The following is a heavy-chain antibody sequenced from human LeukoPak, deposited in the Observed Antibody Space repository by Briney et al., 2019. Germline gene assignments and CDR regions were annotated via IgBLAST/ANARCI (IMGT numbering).Heavy chain of an antibody. D-gene: IGHD3-22*01. J-gene: IGHJ2*01. CDR3: AGSQGGTMSLRHFDL. CDR2: INSGGNA. Sequence: PGGSLRLSCAASGFTVSSNYMNWVRQAPGKGLDWVSVINSGGNAYYADSVKGRFTISRDNSKNMLYLQMNSLRAEDTAVYYCAGSQGGTMSLRHFDLWGRGTLVTVSS. CDR1: GFTVSSNY. V-gene: IGHV3-53*01.